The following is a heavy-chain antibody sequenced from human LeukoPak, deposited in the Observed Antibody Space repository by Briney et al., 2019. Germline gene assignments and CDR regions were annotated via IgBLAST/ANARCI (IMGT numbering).Heavy chain of an antibody. CDR3: ARVFVGNYYYYMDV. V-gene: IGHV4-4*07. J-gene: IGHJ6*03. CDR1: GGSISSYY. CDR2: IYTSGST. D-gene: IGHD3-10*02. Sequence: SETLSLTCTVSGGSISSYYWSWVRQPAGKGLEWIGRIYTSGSTNYNPSLKSRVTMSVDTSKNQFSLKLSSVTAADTAVYYCARVFVGNYYYYMDVWGKGTTVTISS.